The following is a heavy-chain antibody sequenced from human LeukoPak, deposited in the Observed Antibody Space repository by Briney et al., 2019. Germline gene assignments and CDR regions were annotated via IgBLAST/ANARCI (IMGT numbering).Heavy chain of an antibody. J-gene: IGHJ4*02. D-gene: IGHD3-9*01. Sequence: QTGGSLRLSCAASGFTFDDYAMHWVRQAPGKGLEWVSGISWNSGSIGYADSVKGRFTISRDNAKNSLYLQMNSLRAEDTALYYCAKGSGYYDTLTGFDYWGQGTLVTVSS. CDR1: GFTFDDYA. CDR3: AKGSGYYDTLTGFDY. CDR2: ISWNSGSI. V-gene: IGHV3-9*01.